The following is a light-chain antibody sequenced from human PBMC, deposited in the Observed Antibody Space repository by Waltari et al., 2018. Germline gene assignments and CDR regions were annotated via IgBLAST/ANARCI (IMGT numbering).Light chain of an antibody. CDR2: KDS. Sequence: QSVLSQPPSASASPGQGVTISCSGSNSNIGFNSVFWYQHVPGTAPKLVIFKDSQRPSGAPGRFSGSKSGTSASLAISGLRSEDEADYYCASWDQSLRGVVFGGGTKLTVL. J-gene: IGLJ2*01. CDR3: ASWDQSLRGVV. CDR1: NSNIGFNS. V-gene: IGLV1-47*01.